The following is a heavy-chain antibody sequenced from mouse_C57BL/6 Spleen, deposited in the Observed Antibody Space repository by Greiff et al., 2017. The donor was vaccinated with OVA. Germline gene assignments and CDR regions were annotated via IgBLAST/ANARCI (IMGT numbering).Heavy chain of an antibody. CDR3: ARRTGYDAMDY. CDR1: GFTFSDYG. D-gene: IGHD4-1*01. V-gene: IGHV5-17*01. J-gene: IGHJ4*01. CDR2: ISSGSSTI. Sequence: EVQVVESGGGLVKPGGSLKLSCAASGFTFSDYGMHWVRQAPEKGLEWVAYISSGSSTIYYADTVKGRFTISRDNAKNTLFLQMTSLRSEDTAMYYCARRTGYDAMDYWGQGTSVTVSS.